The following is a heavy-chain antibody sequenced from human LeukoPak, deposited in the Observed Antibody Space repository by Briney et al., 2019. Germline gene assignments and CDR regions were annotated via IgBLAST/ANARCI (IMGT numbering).Heavy chain of an antibody. D-gene: IGHD1-26*01. J-gene: IGHJ4*02. V-gene: IGHV4-4*02. CDR1: GGSISSSNW. Sequence: PSGTLSLTCAASGGSISSSNWWSWVRQPPGKGLEWIGEIYHSGSTNYNPSLKSRVTISVDKSKNQFSLKLSSVTAADTAVYYCARGEGELLSGGIDYWGQGTLVTVSS. CDR3: ARGEGELLSGGIDY. CDR2: IYHSGST.